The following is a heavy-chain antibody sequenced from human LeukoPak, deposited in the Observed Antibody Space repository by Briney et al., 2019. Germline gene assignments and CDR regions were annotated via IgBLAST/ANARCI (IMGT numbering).Heavy chain of an antibody. CDR3: AREYGKIDPTFDY. Sequence: SETLSLTCAVSGGSLSGYYWTWIRQPPGKGLEWIGEINHSGSTNYNPSLKSRVTISVDTSRKQFFLRLSSVTAADTAIYFCAREYGKIDPTFDYWGQGTLVSVSS. D-gene: IGHD2/OR15-2a*01. CDR2: INHSGST. J-gene: IGHJ4*02. CDR1: GGSLSGYY. V-gene: IGHV4-34*01.